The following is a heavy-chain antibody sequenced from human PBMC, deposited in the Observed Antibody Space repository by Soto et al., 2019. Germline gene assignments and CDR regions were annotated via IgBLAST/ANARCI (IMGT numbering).Heavy chain of an antibody. Sequence: SETVSLTCSVSGDSLSSYYCSCLRHPPGKGLECIGCTYHSESPKYCPSLKGGLTIAVTTSKSHVTLKLRSVDAADTAVYFCARGPLSPLIVGPTRGPRFDPWGPGTPVTVS. V-gene: IGHV4-59*01. CDR2: TYHSESP. D-gene: IGHD1-26*01. CDR3: ARGPLSPLIVGPTRGPRFDP. J-gene: IGHJ5*02. CDR1: GDSLSSYY.